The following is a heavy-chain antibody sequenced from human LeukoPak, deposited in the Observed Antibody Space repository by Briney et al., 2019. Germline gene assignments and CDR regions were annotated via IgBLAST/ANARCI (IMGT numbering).Heavy chain of an antibody. D-gene: IGHD6-19*01. CDR2: TTAGSDII. CDR1: GFTFSSYN. J-gene: IGHJ4*02. CDR3: ARTVDGITNFDY. Sequence: GGSLRLSCAASGFTFSSYNMNWVRQAPGKGLEWVSYTTAGSDIIFYADSVKGRFTISRDNAKNSLFLQMNSLRAEDTAVYYCARTVDGITNFDYWGQGTLVTVSS. V-gene: IGHV3-48*01.